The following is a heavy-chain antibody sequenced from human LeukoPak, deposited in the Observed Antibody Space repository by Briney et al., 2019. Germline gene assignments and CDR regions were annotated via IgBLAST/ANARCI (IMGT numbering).Heavy chain of an antibody. J-gene: IGHJ4*02. V-gene: IGHV4-39*01. CDR2: IYYSGST. CDR1: DDSISSGRSY. Sequence: SETLSLTCTVSDDSISSGRSYWGWIRQPPGKGLGWIGSIYYSGSTYYNPSLKSRVTISVDTSKNQLSLKLSSVTAADTAVYYCARHYYRTYYFDYWGQGTLVTVSS. D-gene: IGHD3-22*01. CDR3: ARHYYRTYYFDY.